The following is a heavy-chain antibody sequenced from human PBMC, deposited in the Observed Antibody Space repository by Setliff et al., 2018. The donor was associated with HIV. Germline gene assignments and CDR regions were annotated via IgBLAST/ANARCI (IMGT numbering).Heavy chain of an antibody. CDR2: MKSIPDGGRI. Sequence: NPGGSLRLSCVVSGFTFSDGWMSWVRQAPGKGLEWIGRMKSIPDGGRIDYADAARDRFTISRDNSRDTVFLEMTSLRAEDTAVYYCAKAMGHLPYFFDSWGQGTLVTVSS. J-gene: IGHJ4*02. CDR1: GFTFSDGW. V-gene: IGHV3-15*01. CDR3: AKAMGHLPYFFDS.